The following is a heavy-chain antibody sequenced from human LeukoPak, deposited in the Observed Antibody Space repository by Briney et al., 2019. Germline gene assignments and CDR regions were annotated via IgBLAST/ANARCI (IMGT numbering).Heavy chain of an antibody. D-gene: IGHD3-22*01. J-gene: IGHJ4*02. CDR1: GFTFSIYA. Sequence: GGSLRLSCAASGFTFSIYAMSWVRQAPGKGLEWVSLINSNGATAHYADSVKGRFTVSRDNPRNTLYMEMNSLRDEDTAVYYCAVMHRYYDGSGYWVQWGQGTLVTVSS. CDR3: AVMHRYYDGSGYWVQ. V-gene: IGHV3-23*01. CDR2: INSNGATA.